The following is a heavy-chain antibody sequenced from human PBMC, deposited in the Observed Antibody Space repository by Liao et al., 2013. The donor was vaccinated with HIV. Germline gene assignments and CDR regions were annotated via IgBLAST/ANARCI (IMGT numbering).Heavy chain of an antibody. J-gene: IGHJ1*01. CDR2: LQSRGRT. V-gene: IGHV4-4*07. Sequence: LQLRESGPGLVKPSETLSLTCTVSGGSIIIYSWNWIRQPAGRGPEWIGRLQSRGRTNYNPSLKNRVTMSVDTSNHQFSLKLTSVSAADTAVYYCAAFQQPNTHFQHWGQGVPGHRLL. CDR1: GGSIIIYS. CDR3: AAFQQPNTHFQH. D-gene: IGHD2-15*01.